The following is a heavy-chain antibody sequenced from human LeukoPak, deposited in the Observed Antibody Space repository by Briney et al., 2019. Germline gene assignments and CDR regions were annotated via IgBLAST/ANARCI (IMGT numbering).Heavy chain of an antibody. J-gene: IGHJ6*02. CDR1: GFPLWQRY. D-gene: IGHD3-22*01. CDR3: AKDLREWYYDPNGNYFSYGMDV. Sequence: GGPLRLSCSASGFPLWQRYMLGVRRAPGGGAEGFTYFGACGSNRYYRDSVNGRFTISRDNAKNSLHLQMNSLTAEDTAVYYCAKDLREWYYDPNGNYFSYGMDVWGQGTTVVVSS. V-gene: IGHV3-11*01. CDR2: FGACGSNR.